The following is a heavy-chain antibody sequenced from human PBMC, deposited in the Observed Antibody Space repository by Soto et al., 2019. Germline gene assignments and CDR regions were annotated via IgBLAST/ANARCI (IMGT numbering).Heavy chain of an antibody. CDR3: ARITQGDYFWFDP. CDR2: IDWDDGK. D-gene: IGHD4-17*01. J-gene: IGHJ5*02. CDR1: GFSLTTSGMC. V-gene: IGHV2-70*12. Sequence: SGPTLVNPTQTLTLTCTFSGFSLTTSGMCVGWIRQPPGRALEWLALIDWDDGKFYSPSLKTRLTISKDTSKNQVVLTMTNMDPVDTATYFCARITQGDYFWFDPWGPGTLVTVSS.